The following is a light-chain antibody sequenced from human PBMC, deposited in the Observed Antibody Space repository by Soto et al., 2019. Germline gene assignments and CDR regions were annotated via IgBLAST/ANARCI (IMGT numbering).Light chain of an antibody. CDR2: EVN. Sequence: QSALTQPPSASGSPGQSVAISCTGTSSDVGGYNYVSWYQQHPGKAPKLMIYEVNKRPSGVPDRFSGSKSGNTASLTISGLQAEDEADYYCCSYEGSYTLVFGGGTKLTVL. V-gene: IGLV2-8*01. CDR3: CSYEGSYTLV. J-gene: IGLJ2*01. CDR1: SSDVGGYNY.